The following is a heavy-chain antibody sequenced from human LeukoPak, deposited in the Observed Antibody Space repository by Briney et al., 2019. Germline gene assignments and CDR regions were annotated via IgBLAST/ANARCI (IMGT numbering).Heavy chain of an antibody. V-gene: IGHV3-53*01. D-gene: IGHD1-26*01. CDR3: ARAVGRSYFHRGYYFDY. CDR1: GFTVSSNY. Sequence: GGSLRLSCAASGFTVSSNYMSWVRQAPGKGLEWVSVIYSGGSTYYADSVKGRFTISRDNSKNTLYLQMNSLRAEDTAVYYCARAVGRSYFHRGYYFDYWGQGTLVTVSS. J-gene: IGHJ4*02. CDR2: IYSGGST.